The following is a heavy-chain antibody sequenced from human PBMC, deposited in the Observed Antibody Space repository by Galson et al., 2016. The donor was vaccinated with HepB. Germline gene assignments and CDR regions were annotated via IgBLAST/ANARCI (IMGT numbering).Heavy chain of an antibody. V-gene: IGHV1-69*11. CDR3: ATSGPKNQLLWLVNGMDV. Sequence: SVKVSCKASGGAFRSAAINWVRQTPGQGLEWMGWIIPFQGTPNYAQNLQGRVTITADESSRTAHMELSSLKSEDTAMYYCATSGPKNQLLWLVNGMDVWGQGTTVTVSS. D-gene: IGHD2-2*01. CDR1: GGAFRSAA. CDR2: IIPFQGTP. J-gene: IGHJ6*02.